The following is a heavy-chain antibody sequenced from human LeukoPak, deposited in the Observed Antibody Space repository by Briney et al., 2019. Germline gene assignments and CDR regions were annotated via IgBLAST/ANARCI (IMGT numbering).Heavy chain of an antibody. CDR2: ISSSSSYI. D-gene: IGHD1-1*01. J-gene: IGHJ3*02. Sequence: GGSLRLSCAASGFTFSSYWMHWVRQAPGKGLEWFSSISSSSSYIYYADSVKGRFTISRDNAKNSLYLQMNSLRAEDTAVYYCARGPQPGRSFDIWGQGTMVTVSS. CDR1: GFTFSSYW. V-gene: IGHV3-21*01. CDR3: ARGPQPGRSFDI.